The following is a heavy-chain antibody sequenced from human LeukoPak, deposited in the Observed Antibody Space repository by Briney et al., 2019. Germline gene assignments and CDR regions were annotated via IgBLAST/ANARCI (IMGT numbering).Heavy chain of an antibody. V-gene: IGHV4-39*01. D-gene: IGHD3-10*01. CDR1: GGSISSSSYY. J-gene: IGHJ5*02. CDR2: IYYSGST. CDR3: ARQGKLMVRGVPDWFDP. Sequence: SETVSLTCTVSGGSISSSSYYWGWIRQPPGKGLEWIGRIYYSGSTYYNPSLKSRVTISVDTSKNQFSLKLSSVTAADTAVYYCARQGKLMVRGVPDWFDPWGQGTLVTVSS.